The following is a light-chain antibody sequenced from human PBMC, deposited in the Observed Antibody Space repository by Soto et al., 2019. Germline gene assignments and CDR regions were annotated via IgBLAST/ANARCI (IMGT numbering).Light chain of an antibody. CDR2: GAS. J-gene: IGKJ1*01. CDR1: QSVSSY. CDR3: QQYRNWPRT. V-gene: IGKV3-15*01. Sequence: EIVLTQSPGTLSLSPGERATLSCRASQSVSSYLAWYQQKPGQAPRLLIYGASTKATDMPGRFSGRGSGTEFTLTINNLQSEDFAVYYCQQYRNWPRTFGQGTKGDIK.